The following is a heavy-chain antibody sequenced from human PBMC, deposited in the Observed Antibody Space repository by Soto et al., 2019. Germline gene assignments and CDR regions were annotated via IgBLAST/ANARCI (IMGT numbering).Heavy chain of an antibody. Sequence: GGSLRLSCAASGFTFSSYAMHWVRQAPGNGLEWVAVISYDGSNKYYADSVKGRFTISRDNSKNTLYLQMNSLRAEDTAVYYCARDPGYSSGYYSYNWFDPWGQGTLVTVSS. CDR1: GFTFSSYA. D-gene: IGHD3-22*01. CDR2: ISYDGSNK. J-gene: IGHJ5*02. V-gene: IGHV3-30-3*01. CDR3: ARDPGYSSGYYSYNWFDP.